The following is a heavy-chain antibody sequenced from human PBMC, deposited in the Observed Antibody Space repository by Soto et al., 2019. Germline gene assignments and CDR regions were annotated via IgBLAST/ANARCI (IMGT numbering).Heavy chain of an antibody. J-gene: IGHJ4*02. CDR3: ASSFTVPATIDY. V-gene: IGHV1-3*01. CDR1: GYTFTSHS. Sequence: ASVKVSCKASGYTFTSHSIHWVRQAPGQRLEWLGWINAGNGNTKYSQKFQGRVTITRDTSASTAYMELNSLRSEDTAVYYCASSFTVPATIDYWGQGTLVTVSS. CDR2: INAGNGNT. D-gene: IGHD2-2*02.